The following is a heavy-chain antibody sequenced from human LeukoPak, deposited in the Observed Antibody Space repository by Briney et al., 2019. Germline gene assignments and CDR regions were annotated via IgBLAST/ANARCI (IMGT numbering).Heavy chain of an antibody. CDR2: ISAYNGNT. D-gene: IGHD2-15*01. J-gene: IGHJ4*02. CDR3: ARVITGYCSGGSCYSVDY. CDR1: GYTFTSYG. Sequence: ASVKVSCKASGYTFTSYGISWVRQAPGQGLEGMGWISAYNGNTNYAQKLQGRVTMTTDTSTSTAYMELRSLRSDDTAVYYCARVITGYCSGGSCYSVDYWGQGTLVTVSS. V-gene: IGHV1-18*01.